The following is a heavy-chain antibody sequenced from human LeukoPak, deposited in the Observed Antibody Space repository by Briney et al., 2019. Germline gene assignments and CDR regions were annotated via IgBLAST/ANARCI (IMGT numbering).Heavy chain of an antibody. CDR1: GFSFNSNA. J-gene: IGHJ4*02. D-gene: IGHD1-7*01. CDR2: VGHSGGET. V-gene: IGHV3-23*01. CDR3: AKAHSPRKTIDY. Sequence: GGSLRLSCAASGFSFNSNAMSWVRQAPGKGLEWVSAVGHSGGETYYADSVKGRFTISRDNSKNTLYLQMNSLRAEDTAVYYCAKAHSPRKTIDYWGQGTLVTVSS.